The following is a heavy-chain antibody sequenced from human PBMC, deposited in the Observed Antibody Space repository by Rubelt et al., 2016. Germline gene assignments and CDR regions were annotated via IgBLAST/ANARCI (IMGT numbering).Heavy chain of an antibody. D-gene: IGHD3-10*01. V-gene: IGHV3-49*03. J-gene: IGHJ4*02. CDR3: TTALRITMVRGVSYFDY. CDR2: IRSKAYGGTT. Sequence: SGFTFGDYAMSWFRQAPGKGLEWVGFIRSKAYGGTTEYAASVKGRFTISRDDSKSIAYLQMNSLKTEDTAVYYCTTALRITMVRGVSYFDYWGQGTLVTVSS. CDR1: GFTFGDYA.